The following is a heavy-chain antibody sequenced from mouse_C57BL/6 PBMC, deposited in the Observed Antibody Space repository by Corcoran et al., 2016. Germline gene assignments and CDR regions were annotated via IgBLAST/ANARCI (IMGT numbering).Heavy chain of an antibody. CDR1: VYTFTDYY. V-gene: IGHV1-26*01. CDR3: ARGMDY. J-gene: IGHJ4*01. Sequence: EVQLQQSGPELVKPGASVKISCKASVYTFTDYYMNWVKQSHGKSLEWIGDINPNNGGTSYNQKFKGKATLTVDKSSSTAYMELRSLTSEDSAVYYCARGMDYWGQGTSVTVSS. CDR2: INPNNGGT.